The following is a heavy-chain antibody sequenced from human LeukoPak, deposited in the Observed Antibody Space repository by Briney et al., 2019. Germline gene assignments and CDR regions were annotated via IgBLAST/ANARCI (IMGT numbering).Heavy chain of an antibody. Sequence: GGSLRLSCAASEFTFRNYGMHWVRRAPGKGLEWVAVISDGGTHLYYADSVKGRFTISRDNSKNTLYLQMNSLRAEDTAVYYCAKGKDDSSGWYFFYWGQGTLVTVSS. V-gene: IGHV3-30*18. CDR1: EFTFRNYG. D-gene: IGHD6-19*01. CDR2: ISDGGTHL. J-gene: IGHJ4*02. CDR3: AKGKDDSSGWYFFY.